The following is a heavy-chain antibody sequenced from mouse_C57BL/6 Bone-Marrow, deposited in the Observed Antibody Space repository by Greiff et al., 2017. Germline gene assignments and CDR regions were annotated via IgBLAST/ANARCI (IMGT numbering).Heavy chain of an antibody. CDR2: ISSGGSYT. Sequence: EVQLVESGGDLVKPVGSLKLSCAASGFTFSSYGMSWVRQTPDKRLEWVATISSGGSYTYYPDSVKGRFTISRDNAKNTLYLQMSSLKSEDTAMYYCAGGLGDFDYWGQGTTLTVSS. J-gene: IGHJ2*01. V-gene: IGHV5-6*01. CDR1: GFTFSSYG. CDR3: AGGLGDFDY. D-gene: IGHD4-1*01.